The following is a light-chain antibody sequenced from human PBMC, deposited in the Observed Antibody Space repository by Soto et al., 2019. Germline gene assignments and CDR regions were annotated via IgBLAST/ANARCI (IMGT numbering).Light chain of an antibody. CDR3: QHSKTNSLPIT. CDR1: QTIGSW. V-gene: IGKV1-5*01. Sequence: DIQMTQSPSTLSASIEDRVTVTCRAVQTIGSWLAWYQQKPGRAPKLLIFDASSLESGVPSRFSGNGSGTEFTLTISSLQPDDFATYYCQHSKTNSLPITFGQGARLEIK. CDR2: DAS. J-gene: IGKJ5*01.